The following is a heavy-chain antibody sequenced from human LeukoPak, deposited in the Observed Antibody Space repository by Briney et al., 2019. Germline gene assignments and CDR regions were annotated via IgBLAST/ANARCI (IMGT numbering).Heavy chain of an antibody. J-gene: IGHJ3*02. Sequence: SGGSLRLSCAASGFSFSAYPMGWVRQAPGKGLQWLSGISASGDVTFHADRVKGRFAISRDNSKNTLYLQMTGLRVGDTAEYYCAKSLFTSATGTGRAFHIWGQGTMVTVSS. CDR2: ISASGDVT. D-gene: IGHD1-1*01. V-gene: IGHV3-23*01. CDR1: GFSFSAYP. CDR3: AKSLFTSATGTGRAFHI.